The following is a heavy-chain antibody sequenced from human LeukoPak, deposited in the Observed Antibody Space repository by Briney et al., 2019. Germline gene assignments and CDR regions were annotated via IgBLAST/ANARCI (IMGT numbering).Heavy chain of an antibody. J-gene: IGHJ4*02. Sequence: GASVKVSCKVSGYTLTELSMHWVRQAPGKGLEWMGGFDPEDGETIYAQKFQGRVTMTEDTSTDTAYMELSSLRSEDTAVYYCATGPDGFGENMSFDYWGQGTLVTVTS. CDR2: FDPEDGET. CDR1: GYTLTELS. V-gene: IGHV1-24*01. D-gene: IGHD3-10*01. CDR3: ATGPDGFGENMSFDY.